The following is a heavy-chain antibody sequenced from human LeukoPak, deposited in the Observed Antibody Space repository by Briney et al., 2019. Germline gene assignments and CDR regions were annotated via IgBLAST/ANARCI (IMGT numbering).Heavy chain of an antibody. D-gene: IGHD4-17*01. CDR1: GFTFSSYG. CDR2: ISYDGSNK. Sequence: GGSLRLSCAASGFTFSSYGMHWVRQAPGKGLEWVAVISYDGSNKYYADSVKGRFTISRDNSKNTLYLQMNSLRAEDTAVYYCAKYRTTIHWGQGTLATVSS. V-gene: IGHV3-30*18. J-gene: IGHJ4*02. CDR3: AKYRTTIH.